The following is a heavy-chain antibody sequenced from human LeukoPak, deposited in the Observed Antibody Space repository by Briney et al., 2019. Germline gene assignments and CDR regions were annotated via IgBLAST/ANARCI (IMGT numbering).Heavy chain of an antibody. CDR1: GGSISSSSSIR. V-gene: IGHV4-4*02. CDR3: ARNGGNSDYDY. Sequence: SETLSLTCAVSGGSISSSSSIRWTWVRQPPGEGLEWIGETYHNGATNYNPSLKSRVTLLLDKSKNQFSLRLNSVTAADTAVYYCARNGGNSDYDYWGQGTLVTVSA. CDR2: TYHNGAT. D-gene: IGHD4-23*01. J-gene: IGHJ4*02.